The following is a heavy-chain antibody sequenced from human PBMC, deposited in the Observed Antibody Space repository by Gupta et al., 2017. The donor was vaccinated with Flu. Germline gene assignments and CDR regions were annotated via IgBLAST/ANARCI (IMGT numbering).Heavy chain of an antibody. J-gene: IGHJ6*02. V-gene: IGHV3-23*01. Sequence: SSGATYYADSVEGRFTISRDNSKNTLYLQMNGLRADDTAVYDGAKDDDLNFYYHGRDVWGQGTTVTVAS. CDR2: SSGAT. CDR3: AKDDDLNFYYHGRDV.